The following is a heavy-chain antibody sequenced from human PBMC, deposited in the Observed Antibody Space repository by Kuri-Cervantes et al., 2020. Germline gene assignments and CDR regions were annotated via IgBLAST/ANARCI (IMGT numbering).Heavy chain of an antibody. Sequence: LSLTCAASGFTFDDYAMHWVRQAPGKGLEWVSGISWNSGSIGYADSVKGRFTISRDNAKNSLYLQMNSLRAEDTALYYCAKDYDSSGYYNWANAFDIWGQGTMVTVSS. D-gene: IGHD3-22*01. CDR1: GFTFDDYA. CDR2: ISWNSGSI. J-gene: IGHJ3*02. CDR3: AKDYDSSGYYNWANAFDI. V-gene: IGHV3-9*01.